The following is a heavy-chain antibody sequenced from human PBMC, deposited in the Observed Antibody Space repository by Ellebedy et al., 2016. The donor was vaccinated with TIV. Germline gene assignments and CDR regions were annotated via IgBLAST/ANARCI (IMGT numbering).Heavy chain of an antibody. CDR2: IYPGDSDT. V-gene: IGHV5-51*01. CDR1: GYSFTSYW. D-gene: IGHD3-22*01. J-gene: IGHJ4*02. CDR3: ARQADSSGSYLYYFDY. Sequence: GESLKISXKGSGYSFTSYWIGWVRQMPGKGLEWMGIIYPGDSDTRYSPSFQGQVTISADKSISTAYLQWSSLKASDTAMYYCARQADSSGSYLYYFDYWGQGTLVTVSS.